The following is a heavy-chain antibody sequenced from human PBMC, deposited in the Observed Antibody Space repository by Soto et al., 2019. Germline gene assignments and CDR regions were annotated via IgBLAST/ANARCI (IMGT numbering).Heavy chain of an antibody. Sequence: TLSLTCAVSGGSISSGGYSWSWIRQPPGKGLEWIGYIYHSGSTYYNPSLKSRVTISVDRSKNQFSLKLSSVTAADTAVYYCARGLRWYFDYWGQGTLVTVSS. CDR3: ARGLRWYFDY. CDR1: GGSISSGGYS. J-gene: IGHJ4*02. CDR2: IYHSGST. D-gene: IGHD4-17*01. V-gene: IGHV4-30-2*01.